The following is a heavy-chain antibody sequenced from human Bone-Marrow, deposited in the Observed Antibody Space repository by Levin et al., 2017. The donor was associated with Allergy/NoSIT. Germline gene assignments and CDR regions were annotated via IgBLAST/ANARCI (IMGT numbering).Heavy chain of an antibody. D-gene: IGHD1-26*01. J-gene: IGHJ4*02. CDR1: GFSLSSYV. V-gene: IGHV3-23*01. CDR2: ISGNGGST. CDR3: AKDLMGATTADS. Sequence: GGSLRLSCATSGFSLSSYVMSWVRQAPGKGLEWVSGISGNGGSTYYADSVKGRFTISRDNSKNTLDLRMNSLRAEDTAIYYCAKDLMGATTADSWGQGALVTVSS.